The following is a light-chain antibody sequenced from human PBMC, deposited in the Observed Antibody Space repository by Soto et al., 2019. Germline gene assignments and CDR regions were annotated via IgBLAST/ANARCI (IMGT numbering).Light chain of an antibody. CDR1: ERLTGN. CDR3: QQYQDWPRT. Sequence: IVMKHSPATVSLSPSERISLSCRASERLTGNLAWYQHRPGQAPRLLIYEVSTRATYIPARFSGRGSRTEFTLTISSLQAEDSAVYYCQQYQDWPRTFGQGSKVDIK. V-gene: IGKV3-15*01. CDR2: EVS. J-gene: IGKJ1*01.